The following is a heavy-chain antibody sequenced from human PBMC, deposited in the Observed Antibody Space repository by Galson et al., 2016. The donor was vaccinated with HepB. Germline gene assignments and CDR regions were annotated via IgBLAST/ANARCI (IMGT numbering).Heavy chain of an antibody. CDR3: ARHVNVGGSYRYDY. V-gene: IGHV1-18*04. CDR2: ISTYNGNT. D-gene: IGHD3-16*02. CDR1: GYMFTTFG. J-gene: IGHJ4*02. Sequence: SVKVSCKASGYMFTTFGVSWVRQAPGQGLQWMGWISTYNGNTNYAQEIQGRATMTTETSTSTAYLEMRSPRSDDTAVYYCARHVNVGGSYRYDYWGQGTLVTVSS.